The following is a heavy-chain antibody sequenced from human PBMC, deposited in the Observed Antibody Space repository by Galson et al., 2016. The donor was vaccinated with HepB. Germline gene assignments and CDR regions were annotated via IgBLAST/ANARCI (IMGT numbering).Heavy chain of an antibody. CDR1: GDSITTNYYN. D-gene: IGHD2-8*02. Sequence: SETLSLTCTVSGDSITTNYYNWGWVRQPPGRGLEWIATVHHSGTTYYNASLRSPVTISVDTSKNQFFLTLTSVTAADTATYYCARHPTGFPNWFDRWGPGTLVTVSS. CDR3: ARHPTGFPNWFDR. CDR2: VHHSGTT. V-gene: IGHV4-39*01. J-gene: IGHJ5*02.